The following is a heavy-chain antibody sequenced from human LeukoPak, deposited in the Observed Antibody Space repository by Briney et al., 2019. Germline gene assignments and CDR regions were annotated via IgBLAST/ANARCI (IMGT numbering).Heavy chain of an antibody. Sequence: GGSLRLSCSASGFTFGAYFMHWVRQAPGKGLQYVSSISSNEYDTYYADSVKGRFTISRDNSKNTLFLQMNNLRPEDTAVYYCVKDLSGTWSFDYWGQGTLVTVSS. CDR3: VKDLSGTWSFDY. CDR2: ISSNEYDT. CDR1: GFTFGAYF. D-gene: IGHD1-26*01. J-gene: IGHJ4*02. V-gene: IGHV3-64D*06.